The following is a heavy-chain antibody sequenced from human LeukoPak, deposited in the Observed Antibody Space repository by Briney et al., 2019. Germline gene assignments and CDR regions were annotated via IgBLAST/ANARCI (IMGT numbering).Heavy chain of an antibody. CDR2: INQDGGEK. J-gene: IGHJ4*02. CDR3: ARRAGAYSHPYDY. V-gene: IGHV3-7*03. D-gene: IGHD4/OR15-4a*01. Sequence: PGGSLRLSCAASGFTFSSYWMSWVRQAPGKGLEWVANINQDGGEKFYVDSVKGRFTISRDNAKNSLYLQMNSLRAEDTAVYYCARRAGAYSHPYDYWGQGTLVTVSS. CDR1: GFTFSSYW.